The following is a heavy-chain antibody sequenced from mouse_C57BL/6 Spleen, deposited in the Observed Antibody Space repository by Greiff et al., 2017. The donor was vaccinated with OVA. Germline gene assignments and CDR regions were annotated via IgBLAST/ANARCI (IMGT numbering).Heavy chain of an antibody. V-gene: IGHV5-9-1*02. D-gene: IGHD1-1*01. CDR3: TREGTTVGSHFDY. J-gene: IGHJ2*01. CDR1: GFTFSSYA. Sequence: EVNLVESGEGLVKPGGSLKLSCAASGFTFSSYAMSWVRQTPEKRLECVAYISSGGDYIYYADTVKGRFTISRDNARNTLYLQMSSLKSEDTAMYYCTREGTTVGSHFDYWGQGTTLTVSS. CDR2: ISSGGDYI.